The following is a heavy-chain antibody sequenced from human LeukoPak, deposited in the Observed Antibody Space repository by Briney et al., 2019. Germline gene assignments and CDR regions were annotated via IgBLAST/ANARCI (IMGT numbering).Heavy chain of an antibody. V-gene: IGHV4-59*01. CDR1: SDSISSSY. J-gene: IGHJ1*01. CDR3: ARGYCSSTICFQYFHH. CDR2: IYYSGST. D-gene: IGHD2-2*01. Sequence: SETLSLTRTVSSDSISSSYWSWIRQPPGKGLEWIGYIYYSGSTNYNPSLKSRVAISVVTSKNQFSLKLNSVTAADTAVYYCARGYCSSTICFQYFHHWGQGTLVTVSS.